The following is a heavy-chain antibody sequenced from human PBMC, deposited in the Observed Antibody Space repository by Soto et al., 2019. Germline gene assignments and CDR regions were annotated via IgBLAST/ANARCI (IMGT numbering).Heavy chain of an antibody. CDR2: MNPNSGNT. D-gene: IGHD3-10*01. Sequence: ASVTVSCKASGYTFTSYDINWVRQDTGQGLEWMGWMNPNSGNTGYAQKFQGRVTMTRNTSISTAYMELSSLRSEDTAVYYCARGPTMVRGVNDYWGQGTLVTVSS. CDR3: ARGPTMVRGVNDY. CDR1: GYTFTSYD. V-gene: IGHV1-8*01. J-gene: IGHJ4*02.